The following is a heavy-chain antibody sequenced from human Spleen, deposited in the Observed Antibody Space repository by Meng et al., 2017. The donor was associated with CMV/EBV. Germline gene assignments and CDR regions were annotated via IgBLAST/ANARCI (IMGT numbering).Heavy chain of an antibody. V-gene: IGHV4-39*07. CDR1: GGSISSSSYY. Sequence: GSLRLSCTVSGGSISSSSYYWGWIRQPPGKGLEWIGSIYYSGRTNYNPSLKSRVTISVDTSKNQFSLKLSSVTAADAAMFYCARASSWYLGQLDYWGQGTLVTVSS. J-gene: IGHJ4*02. CDR3: ARASSWYLGQLDY. D-gene: IGHD6-13*01. CDR2: IYYSGRT.